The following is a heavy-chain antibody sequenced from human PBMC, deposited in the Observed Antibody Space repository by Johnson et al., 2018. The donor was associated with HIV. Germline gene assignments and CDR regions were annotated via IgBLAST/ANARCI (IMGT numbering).Heavy chain of an antibody. CDR1: GFTFSSNY. Sequence: MLLVESGGGVVQPGRSLRLSCAASGFTFSSNYMSWVRQAPGKGLEWVSVIYSGGSTYYADSVKGRFTISRDNSKNTLYLQMNSLRAEDTAVYYCARGRPNYYDSSGRYVPVAFDIWGQGTMVTVSS. D-gene: IGHD3-22*01. V-gene: IGHV3-66*01. CDR3: ARGRPNYYDSSGRYVPVAFDI. CDR2: IYSGGST. J-gene: IGHJ3*02.